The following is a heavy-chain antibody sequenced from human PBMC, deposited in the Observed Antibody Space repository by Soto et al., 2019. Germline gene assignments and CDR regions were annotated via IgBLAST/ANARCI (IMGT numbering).Heavy chain of an antibody. J-gene: IGHJ5*02. Sequence: VASVKVSCKASGYTFTSYGISWVRQAPGQGLEWMGWISAYNGNTNYAQKLQGRVTMTRDTSISTAYMELSRLRSDDTAVYYCARDGPPPYCGGDCYPYNWFDPWGQGTPVTVSS. CDR2: ISAYNGNT. CDR3: ARDGPPPYCGGDCYPYNWFDP. V-gene: IGHV1-18*01. CDR1: GYTFTSYG. D-gene: IGHD2-21*02.